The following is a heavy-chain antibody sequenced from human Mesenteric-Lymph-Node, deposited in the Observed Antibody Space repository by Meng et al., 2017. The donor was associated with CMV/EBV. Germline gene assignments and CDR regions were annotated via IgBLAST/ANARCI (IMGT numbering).Heavy chain of an antibody. Sequence: GGSLRLSCAASGFTFSSYSMNWVRQAPGKGLEWVSSISSSSSYIYYADSVKGRFTISRDNAKNSLYLQMNSLRAEDTAVYYCASQSPLPSSAVYWGQGTLVTAS. D-gene: IGHD3-22*01. V-gene: IGHV3-21*01. CDR1: GFTFSSYS. CDR3: ASQSPLPSSAVY. CDR2: ISSSSSYI. J-gene: IGHJ4*02.